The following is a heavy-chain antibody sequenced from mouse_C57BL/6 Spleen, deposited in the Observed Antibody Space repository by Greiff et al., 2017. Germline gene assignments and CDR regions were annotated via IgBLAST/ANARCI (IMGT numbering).Heavy chain of an antibody. D-gene: IGHD1-1*01. V-gene: IGHV1-72*01. CDR3: ARTFYGSSPYYAMDY. CDR1: GYTFTSYW. CDR2: IDPNSGGT. Sequence: LKQPGAELVKPGASVKLSCKASGYTFTSYWMHWVKQRPGRGLEWIGRIDPNSGGTKYHEKFKSKATLTVDKPSSTAYMQLSSLTSEDSAVYYCARTFYGSSPYYAMDYWGQGTSVTVSS. J-gene: IGHJ4*01.